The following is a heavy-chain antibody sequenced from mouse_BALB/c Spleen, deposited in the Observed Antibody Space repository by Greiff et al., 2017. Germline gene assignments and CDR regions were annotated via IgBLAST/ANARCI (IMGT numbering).Heavy chain of an antibody. D-gene: IGHD2-1*01. CDR3: ANYGNSRYFDV. Sequence: VQLQQSGSELMKPGASVKISCKASGYSFTSYYMHWVKQSHGKSLEWIGYIDPFNGGTSYNQKFKGKATLTVDKSSSTAYMHLSSLTSEDSAVYYCANYGNSRYFDVWGAGTTVTVSS. CDR1: GYSFTSYY. J-gene: IGHJ1*01. CDR2: IDPFNGGT. V-gene: IGHV1S135*01.